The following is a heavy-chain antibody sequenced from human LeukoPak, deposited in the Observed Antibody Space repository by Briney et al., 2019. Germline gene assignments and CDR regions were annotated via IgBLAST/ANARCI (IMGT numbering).Heavy chain of an antibody. D-gene: IGHD5-18*01. CDR3: ARGSPLYSYDYRGFDY. CDR2: IIPIFGTA. Sequence: SVKVSCKASGGTFSSYAISWVRQAPGQGLEWMGGIIPIFGTANYAQKFQGRVTITADKSTSTAYMELSSLRSEDTAVYYCARGSPLYSYDYRGFDYWGQGTLVTVSS. V-gene: IGHV1-69*06. CDR1: GGTFSSYA. J-gene: IGHJ4*02.